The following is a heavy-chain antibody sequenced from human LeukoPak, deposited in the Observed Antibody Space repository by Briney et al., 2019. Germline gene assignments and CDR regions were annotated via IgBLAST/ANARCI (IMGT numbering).Heavy chain of an antibody. CDR3: ARSLGYDDREYYFDY. CDR1: GGSISSYY. J-gene: IGHJ4*02. V-gene: IGHV4-4*09. Sequence: SETLSLTCTVSGGSISSYYWSWIRQPPGKGLEWIGYIYTSGSTNYNPSLKSRVTISVDTSKNQFSLKLSSVTAADTAVYYCARSLGYDDREYYFDYWGQGTLVTVSS. CDR2: IYTSGST. D-gene: IGHD5-12*01.